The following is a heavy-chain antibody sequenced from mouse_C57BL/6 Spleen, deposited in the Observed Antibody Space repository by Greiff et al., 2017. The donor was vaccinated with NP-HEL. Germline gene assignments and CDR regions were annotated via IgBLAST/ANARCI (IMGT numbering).Heavy chain of an antibody. CDR3: APSYGSSYFDY. CDR1: GYTFTSYW. V-gene: IGHV1-50*01. CDR2: IDPSDSYT. D-gene: IGHD1-1*01. Sequence: VQLQQPGAELVKPGASVKLSCKASGYTFTSYWMQWVKQRPGQGLEWIGEIDPSDSYTNYNQKFKGKATLTVDTSSSTAYMQLSSLTSEDSAVYYCAPSYGSSYFDYWGQGTTLTVSS. J-gene: IGHJ2*01.